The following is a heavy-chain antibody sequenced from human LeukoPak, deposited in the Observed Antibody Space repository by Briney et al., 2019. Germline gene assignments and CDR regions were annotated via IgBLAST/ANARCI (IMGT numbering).Heavy chain of an antibody. Sequence: PGGSLRVSCAASGFTFSSYAMGWVRQAPGKGLEWVSAISGSGGSTYYADSVKGRVTISRDNSKNTLYLQMNRLRAEHTAVYYCAKSYSRGWYDYWGQGTLVTVSS. CDR3: AKSYSRGWYDY. J-gene: IGHJ4*02. D-gene: IGHD6-19*01. CDR2: ISGSGGST. CDR1: GFTFSSYA. V-gene: IGHV3-23*01.